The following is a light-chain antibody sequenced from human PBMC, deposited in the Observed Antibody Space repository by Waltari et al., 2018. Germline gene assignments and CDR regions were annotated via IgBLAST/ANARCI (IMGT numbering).Light chain of an antibody. CDR3: GTWDTSLSAVI. V-gene: IGLV1-51*02. CDR2: ENN. CDR1: SSNIGNDY. J-gene: IGLJ2*01. Sequence: QSVLTQPPSVSAAPGQKATISCSGTSSNIGNDYVTWYQQIPGKAPKLFIYENNKRPAGSPCRFSGSKSGTSATLGITGLQPGDEAEYYCGTWDTSLSAVIFGGGTKLTVL.